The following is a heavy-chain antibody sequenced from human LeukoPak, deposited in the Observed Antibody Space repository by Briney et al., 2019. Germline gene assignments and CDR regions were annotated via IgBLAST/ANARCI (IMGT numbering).Heavy chain of an antibody. J-gene: IGHJ5*02. V-gene: IGHV1-69*13. D-gene: IGHD1-1*01. CDR3: ARFNWSNNWFDP. Sequence: SVKVSCKASGGTFSSYAISWVRQAPGQGLEWMGGIIPIFGTANYAQKFQGGVTITADESTSTAYMELSSLRSEDTAVYYCARFNWSNNWFDPWGQGTLVTVSS. CDR2: IIPIFGTA. CDR1: GGTFSSYA.